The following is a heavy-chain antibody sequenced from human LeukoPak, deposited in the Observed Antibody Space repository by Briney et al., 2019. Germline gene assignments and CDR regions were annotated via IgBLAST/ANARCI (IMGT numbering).Heavy chain of an antibody. CDR3: ARGGLAVVTDY. Sequence: PGGSLRLSWAASGFTFSSYAMSWVRQAPGKGLEWVSAISGSGAKTSYSDSVKGRFTISRDNSKNTLYLQMNSQRVEDTAVYFCARGGLAVVTDYWGQGTLVTVSS. J-gene: IGHJ4*02. CDR1: GFTFSSYA. CDR2: ISGSGAKT. V-gene: IGHV3-23*01. D-gene: IGHD3-10*01.